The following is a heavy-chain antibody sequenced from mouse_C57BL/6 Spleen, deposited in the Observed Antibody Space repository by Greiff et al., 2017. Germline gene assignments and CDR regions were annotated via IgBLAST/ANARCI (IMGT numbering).Heavy chain of an antibody. J-gene: IGHJ4*01. Sequence: EVQLVESGGGLVQPGGSLSLSCAASGFTFTDYYMSWVRQPPGKALEWLGFIRNKANGYTTEYSASVKGRFTISRDNSHSILYLQMNALRAEDSATYYCARYIYYAMDYWGQGTSVTVSS. CDR1: GFTFTDYY. CDR2: IRNKANGYTT. V-gene: IGHV7-3*01. CDR3: ARYIYYAMDY.